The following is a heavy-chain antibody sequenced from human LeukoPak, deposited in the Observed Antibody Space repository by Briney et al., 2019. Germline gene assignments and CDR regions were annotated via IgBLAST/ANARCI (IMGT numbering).Heavy chain of an antibody. J-gene: IGHJ4*02. V-gene: IGHV3-33*01. CDR3: TRYNNDHFDY. D-gene: IGHD1-14*01. CDR1: GFTFGGYG. Sequence: GGSLRLSCAGSGFTFGGYGMHWFRQTPGKGLEWVAVIAYDGSRAFYADSVEGRFTISRDNSKNTMSVQMDDLRAEDTAVYYCTRYNNDHFDYWGQGTLVTVAS. CDR2: IAYDGSRA.